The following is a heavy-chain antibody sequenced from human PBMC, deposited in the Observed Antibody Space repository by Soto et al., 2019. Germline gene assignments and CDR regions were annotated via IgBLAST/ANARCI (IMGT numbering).Heavy chain of an antibody. J-gene: IGHJ4*02. CDR2: IGSSGYI. D-gene: IGHD2-2*01. Sequence: QVQLVESGGGLVKPGGSLRLSCAASGFTFSDYYMTWIRQAPGKGLEWVSYIGSSGYINYADSVKGRFTISRDNAKNALYLQMNSLGVEDTAVYYCARGGLVAPSARPIDSWGQGTLVTVSS. V-gene: IGHV3-11*06. CDR3: ARGGLVAPSARPIDS. CDR1: GFTFSDYY.